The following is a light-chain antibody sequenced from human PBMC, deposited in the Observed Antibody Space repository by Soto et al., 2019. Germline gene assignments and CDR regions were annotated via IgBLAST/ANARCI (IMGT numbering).Light chain of an antibody. CDR1: QSVSSSY. V-gene: IGKV3-11*01. Sequence: ENVLTQSPGTLSLSPGERATLSCRASQSVSSSYLAWYQQKPGQAPRLLIYDASNRATGIPARFSGSGSGTDFTLTISSLEPEDFAVYYCQQRSNWPPFFGQGTRLEIK. J-gene: IGKJ5*01. CDR3: QQRSNWPPF. CDR2: DAS.